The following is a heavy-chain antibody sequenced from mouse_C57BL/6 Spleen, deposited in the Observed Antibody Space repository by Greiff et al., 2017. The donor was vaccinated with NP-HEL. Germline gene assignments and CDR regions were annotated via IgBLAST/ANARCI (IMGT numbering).Heavy chain of an antibody. CDR1: GYTFTSYW. CDR3: ARHYGNCGAMDY. V-gene: IGHV1-55*01. J-gene: IGHJ4*01. Sequence: QVQLQQPGAELVKPGASVKMSCKASGYTFTSYWITWVKQRPGQGLEWIGDIYPGSGSTNYNEKFTSKATLTVDTSSSTAYMQLSSLTSEDSAVYYCARHYGNCGAMDYWGQGTSVTVSS. CDR2: IYPGSGST. D-gene: IGHD2-1*01.